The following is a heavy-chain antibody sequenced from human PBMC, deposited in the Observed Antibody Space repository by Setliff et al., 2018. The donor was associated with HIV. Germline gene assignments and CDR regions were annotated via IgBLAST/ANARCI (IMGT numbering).Heavy chain of an antibody. CDR1: GGSISNYY. Sequence: SETLSLTCTVSGGSISNYYWSWIRQAPGKGLQWIGFIYNSVTTNYNPSLKSRVTISLDTSKNQFSLKLTSVTAADTAVYYCARGGTSSNWFGPWGQGTLVTVSS. CDR2: IYNSVTT. V-gene: IGHV4-59*01. D-gene: IGHD2-2*01. CDR3: ARGGTSSNWFGP. J-gene: IGHJ5*02.